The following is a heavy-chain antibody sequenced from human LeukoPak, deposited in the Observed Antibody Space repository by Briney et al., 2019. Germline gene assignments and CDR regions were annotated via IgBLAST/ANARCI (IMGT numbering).Heavy chain of an antibody. CDR1: GSRFTSYW. CDR3: ARPGGGYSYGWKAAFDY. J-gene: IGHJ4*02. Sequence: GESLKTSCKGSGSRFTSYWIGWVRQMPRKGLGGMEIFYLCDSATRYTQTFKALPPISAHTSLNTAYLQWSSLRASGTAMYYCARPGGGYSYGWKAAFDYWGQGTLVTVSS. D-gene: IGHD5-18*01. V-gene: IGHV5-51*01. CDR2: FYLCDSAT.